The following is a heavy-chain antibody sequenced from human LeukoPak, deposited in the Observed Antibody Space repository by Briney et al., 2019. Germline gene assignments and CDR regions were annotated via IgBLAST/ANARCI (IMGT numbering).Heavy chain of an antibody. V-gene: IGHV1-2*02. CDR3: ARGAYDYVWGRPVDY. Sequence: GASVKVSCKASGYTFTGYYMHWVRQAPGQGLEWMGWINPNSGGTNYAQKFQGRVTMTRDTSISTAYMELSRLRSDDTAVHYCARGAYDYVWGRPVDYWGQGTLVTVSS. D-gene: IGHD3-16*01. J-gene: IGHJ4*02. CDR1: GYTFTGYY. CDR2: INPNSGGT.